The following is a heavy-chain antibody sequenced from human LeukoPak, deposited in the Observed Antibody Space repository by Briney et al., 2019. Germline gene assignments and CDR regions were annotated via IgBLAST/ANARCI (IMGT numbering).Heavy chain of an antibody. CDR2: INPNSGGT. D-gene: IGHD3-22*01. CDR1: GYTFTGYY. J-gene: IGHJ3*02. CDR3: ASLYYYDSSGYSDAFDI. Sequence: GASVKVSCKASGYTFTGYYMHWVRHAPGQGLEWMGLINPNSGGTNYAQKFQGRVTMTRDTSISTAYMELSRLRSDDTAVYYCASLYYYDSSGYSDAFDIWGQGTMVTVSS. V-gene: IGHV1-2*02.